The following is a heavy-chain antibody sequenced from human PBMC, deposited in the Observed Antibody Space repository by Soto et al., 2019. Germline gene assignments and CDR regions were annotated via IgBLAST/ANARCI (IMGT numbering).Heavy chain of an antibody. CDR1: VQSFTSYY. CDR3: GRGRGYRRFVDY. D-gene: IGHD5-12*01. CDR2: GNHRGDN. J-gene: IGHJ4*02. V-gene: IGHV4-34*01. Sequence: SETLSLTCHVSVQSFTSYYWTWVRQAPGKGLEWIGEGNHRGDNTYNPSLGGRVAISVDTSKNEFSLKLTSVTGGDTGVYFCGRGRGYRRFVDYWGQGTLVTVSS.